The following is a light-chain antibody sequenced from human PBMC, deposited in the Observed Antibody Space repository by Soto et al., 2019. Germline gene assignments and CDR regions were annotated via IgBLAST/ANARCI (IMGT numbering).Light chain of an antibody. V-gene: IGKV3-15*01. CDR2: SAS. Sequence: EMVMTQSPATLSVSPVERATLSCMASQSVSSNLVWYQQKPGQAPRLLIYSASTRATGIPARFSGSGSGTEFTLTISRLESEDFAVYYCQQYNKWPKMFGQGTKVDIK. J-gene: IGKJ1*01. CDR1: QSVSSN. CDR3: QQYNKWPKM.